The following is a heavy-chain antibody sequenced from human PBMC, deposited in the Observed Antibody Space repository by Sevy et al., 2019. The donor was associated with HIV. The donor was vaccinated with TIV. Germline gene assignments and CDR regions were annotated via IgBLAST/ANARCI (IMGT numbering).Heavy chain of an antibody. CDR1: GFTFSSYS. CDR2: ISSSSGYI. D-gene: IGHD3-22*01. CDR3: ASWDLYDSSGYYGDY. J-gene: IGHJ4*02. V-gene: IGHV3-21*01. Sequence: GESLKISCAASGFTFSSYSMNWVRQAPGKGLEWVSSISSSSGYIYYADSVKGRFTISRDNAKNSLYLQMNSLRAEDKAVYYCASWDLYDSSGYYGDYWGQGTLVTVSS.